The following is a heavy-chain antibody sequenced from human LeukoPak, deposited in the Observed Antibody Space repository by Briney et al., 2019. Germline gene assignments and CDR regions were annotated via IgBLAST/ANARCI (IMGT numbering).Heavy chain of an antibody. D-gene: IGHD6-13*01. J-gene: IGHJ4*02. V-gene: IGHV4-39*01. Sequence: NPSETLSLTCTVSGGSVSGSSFYWGWIRQPQPTGKGLEWIGSIYYSGSTYYNPSLKSRVSISVDTSKNQFSLKLNSVTAADTAVYYCASRVAAAGGDYWGQGTLVTVSS. CDR3: ASRVAAAGGDY. CDR2: IYYSGST. CDR1: GGSVSGSSFY.